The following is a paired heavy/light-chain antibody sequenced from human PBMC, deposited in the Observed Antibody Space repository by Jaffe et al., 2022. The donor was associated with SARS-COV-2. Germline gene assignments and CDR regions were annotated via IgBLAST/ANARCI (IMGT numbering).Light chain of an antibody. CDR1: ESISTW. CDR2: KAS. V-gene: IGKV1-5*03. Sequence: DIQMTQSPSTLSASVGDTVTITCRASESISTWLAWYQQQPGKAPKLLIYKASTLETGVPLRFSGSGSGTDFTLTISSLQPDDSATYYCQQYNTFQYTFGQGTKLEI. J-gene: IGKJ2*01. CDR3: QQYNTFQYT.
Heavy chain of an antibody. V-gene: IGHV3-21*04. CDR3: AGPQTTHCNNGVCPQFYFYYAMDV. Sequence: QLVESGGGLVKPGESLRLSCEASDSGLNFRNYKMNWVRQAPGKGLEWVSSISGDSSYKHYADSVKGRFTVSRDNAKNTVYLHLNSLGAEDTAVYFCAGPQTTHCNNGVCPQFYFYYAMDVWGQGTTVTVSS. D-gene: IGHD2-8*01. CDR2: ISGDSSYK. CDR1: DSGLNFRNYK. J-gene: IGHJ6*02.